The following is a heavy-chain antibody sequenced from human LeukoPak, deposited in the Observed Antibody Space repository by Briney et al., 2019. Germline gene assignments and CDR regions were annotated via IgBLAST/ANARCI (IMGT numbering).Heavy chain of an antibody. Sequence: GSSVKVSCKASGGTFSSYAISWVRQAPGQGLEWMGGIIPIFGTANYAQKFLGRVTITADKSTSTAYMELSSLRSEDTAVYYCARARYSGYSFFDYWGQGTLVTVSS. V-gene: IGHV1-69*06. CDR2: IIPIFGTA. CDR1: GGTFSSYA. CDR3: ARARYSGYSFFDY. D-gene: IGHD5-12*01. J-gene: IGHJ4*02.